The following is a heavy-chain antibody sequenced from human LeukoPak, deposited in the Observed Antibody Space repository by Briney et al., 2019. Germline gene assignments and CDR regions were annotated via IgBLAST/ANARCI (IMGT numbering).Heavy chain of an antibody. CDR2: INPSGGST. D-gene: IGHD2-2*02. V-gene: IGHV1-46*01. CDR3: ARDLRQYCSSTSCYTRGERSKYDAFDI. Sequence: GASVKVSCKASGYTFTSYYMHWVRQAPGQGLEWMGIINPSGGSTSYAQKFQGRVTMTRDMSTSTVYMELSSLRSEDTAVYYCARDLRQYCSSTSCYTRGERSKYDAFDIWGQGTMVTVSS. CDR1: GYTFTSYY. J-gene: IGHJ3*02.